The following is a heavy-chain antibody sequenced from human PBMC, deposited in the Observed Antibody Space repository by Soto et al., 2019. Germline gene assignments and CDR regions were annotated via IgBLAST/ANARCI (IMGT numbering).Heavy chain of an antibody. V-gene: IGHV3-48*03. J-gene: IGHJ6*02. CDR3: ASVIAAAGSVIYYYYYGMDV. CDR2: ISSSGSTI. CDR1: GFTFISYE. D-gene: IGHD6-13*01. Sequence: AGWSLRLSCAASGFTFISYEMNWVRQAPGKGLEWVSYISSSGSTIYYADSVKGRFTISRDNAKNSLYLQMNSLRAEDTAVYYCASVIAAAGSVIYYYYYGMDVWGQGTTVTVSS.